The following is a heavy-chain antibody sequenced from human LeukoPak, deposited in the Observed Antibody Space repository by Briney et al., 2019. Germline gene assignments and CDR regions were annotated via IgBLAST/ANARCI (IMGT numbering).Heavy chain of an antibody. CDR1: GGTFSSYA. J-gene: IGHJ4*02. CDR2: IIPIFGTA. V-gene: IGHV1-69*13. D-gene: IGHD3-3*01. CDR3: ARDPGGEWLLLGY. Sequence: AASVKVSCKASGGTFSSYAISWVRQAPGQGLEWMGGIIPIFGTANYAQKFQGRVTITAGESTSTAYMELSSLRSEDTAVYYCARDPGGEWLLLGYWGQGTLVTVSS.